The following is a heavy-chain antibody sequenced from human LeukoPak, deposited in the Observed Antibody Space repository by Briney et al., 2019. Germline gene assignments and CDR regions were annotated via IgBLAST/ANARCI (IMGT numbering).Heavy chain of an antibody. CDR3: ARSVEGYCSGDNCYYYYYYMDV. V-gene: IGHV4-61*01. J-gene: IGHJ6*03. Sequence: SETLSLTCTVSGYSISSGYYWGWIRQPPGKGLEWIGYIYYSGSTNYNPSLKSRVTISVDTSKNQFSLKLSSVTAADTAVYYCARSVEGYCSGDNCYYYYYYMDVWGKGTTVTVSS. CDR1: GYSISSGYY. CDR2: IYYSGST. D-gene: IGHD2-15*01.